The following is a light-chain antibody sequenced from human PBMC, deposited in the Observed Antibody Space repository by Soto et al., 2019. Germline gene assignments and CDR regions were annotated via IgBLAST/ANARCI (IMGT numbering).Light chain of an antibody. J-gene: IGKJ2*01. CDR2: DAS. CDR3: QQYNNWPRP. V-gene: IGKV3-11*01. CDR1: QSVSSY. Sequence: EIVLTQSPATLSLSPGERATLSCRASQSVSSYLAWYQQKPGQAPRLLIYDASNRATGIPARFSGSGSGTDFTLTISSLQSADFAVYYCQQYNNWPRPFGQGTKLEIK.